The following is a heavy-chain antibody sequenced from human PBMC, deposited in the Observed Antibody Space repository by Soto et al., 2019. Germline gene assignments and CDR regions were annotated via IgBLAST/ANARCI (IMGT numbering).Heavy chain of an antibody. J-gene: IGHJ4*02. Sequence: GASVKVSCKASGYTFTSYDISWVRQAPGQGLEWMGWVNPNSGYTDYAQKFQGRATMTRNTSISTVYMELSSLKSDDTAVYFCARGRGWRDFWGQGTLVTVSS. CDR1: GYTFTSYD. V-gene: IGHV1-8*01. D-gene: IGHD6-19*01. CDR3: ARGRGWRDF. CDR2: VNPNSGYT.